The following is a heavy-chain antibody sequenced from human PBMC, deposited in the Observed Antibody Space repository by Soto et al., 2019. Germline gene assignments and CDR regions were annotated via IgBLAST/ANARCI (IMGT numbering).Heavy chain of an antibody. CDR3: VKEGYMRSDWYGQFDY. CDR2: ISSYGADT. Sequence: GGSLRLSCSASGFTFNSYAMHWVRQAPGKGLEFVSAISSYGADTYYADSVKGRFAISRDNSKNTLYLQMSSLRAEDTALYYCVKEGYMRSDWYGQFDYWGQGALVTVSS. J-gene: IGHJ4*02. CDR1: GFTFNSYA. V-gene: IGHV3-64D*06. D-gene: IGHD6-19*01.